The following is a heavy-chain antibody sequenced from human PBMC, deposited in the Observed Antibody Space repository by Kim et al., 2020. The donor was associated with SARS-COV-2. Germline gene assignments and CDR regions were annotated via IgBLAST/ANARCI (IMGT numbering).Heavy chain of an antibody. CDR2: IIPIFGTA. CDR1: GGTFSSYA. J-gene: IGHJ6*02. D-gene: IGHD6-13*01. CDR3: ARDVGGSWYDYYYYGMDV. Sequence: SVKVSCKASGGTFSSYAISWVRQAPGQGLESMGGIIPIFGTANYAQKFQGRVTITADESTSTAYMELSSLRSEDTAVYYCARDVGGSWYDYYYYGMDVWGQGTTVTVSS. V-gene: IGHV1-69*13.